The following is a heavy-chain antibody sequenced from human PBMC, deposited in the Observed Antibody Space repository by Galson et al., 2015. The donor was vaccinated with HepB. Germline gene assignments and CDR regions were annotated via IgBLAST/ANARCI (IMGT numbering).Heavy chain of an antibody. CDR2: IIPILGIA. CDR3: ARDAKIFWFDP. Sequence: SVKVSCKASGGTFSSYAISWVRQAPGQGLEWMGRIIPILGIANYAQKFQGRVTITADKSTSTAYMELSSLRSEDTAVYYCARDAKIFWFDPWGQGTLVTVSS. V-gene: IGHV1-69*04. CDR1: GGTFSSYA. J-gene: IGHJ5*02. D-gene: IGHD2/OR15-2a*01.